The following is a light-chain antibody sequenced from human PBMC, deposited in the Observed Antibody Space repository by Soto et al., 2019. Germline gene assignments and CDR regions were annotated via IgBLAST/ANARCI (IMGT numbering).Light chain of an antibody. CDR2: DAS. CDR1: QSVSSY. CDR3: QQRGT. J-gene: IGKJ5*01. V-gene: IGKV3-11*01. Sequence: EIVLTQSPATLSLSPGEIATLSCRASQSVSSYLAWYQQKPGQAPRLLIYDASNRATGIPARFSGSGSGTDFTLTISSLEPEDFAVYYCQQRGTFGQGTRLEIK.